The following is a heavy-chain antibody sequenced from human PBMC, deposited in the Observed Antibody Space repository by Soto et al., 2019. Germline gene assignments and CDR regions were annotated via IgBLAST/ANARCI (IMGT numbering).Heavy chain of an antibody. Sequence: EVPLVESGGGLVQPGGSLRLSCAASGFTFSGYWMTWVRQAPGKGLEGVANISPDGSEEYYVDSVKGRFTISRDNAKNSVYFQMNSLRGEDTALYYCTRDLNHDTGPWGQGTQVTVSS. CDR3: TRDLNHDTGP. CDR1: GFTFSGYW. D-gene: IGHD2-8*02. J-gene: IGHJ5*02. V-gene: IGHV3-7*04. CDR2: ISPDGSEE.